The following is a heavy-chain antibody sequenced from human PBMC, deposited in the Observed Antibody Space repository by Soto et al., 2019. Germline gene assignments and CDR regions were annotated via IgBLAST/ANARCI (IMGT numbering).Heavy chain of an antibody. J-gene: IGHJ3*02. D-gene: IGHD1-26*01. V-gene: IGHV1-69*13. Sequence: SVKVSCKACGWTFSSYAISWVRQAPGQGLEWMGGIIPIFGTANYAQKFQGRVTITADESTSTAYMELSSLRSEDTAVYYCARDLRSGSHRHDAFAIWGKGTMVTVS. CDR3: ARDLRSGSHRHDAFAI. CDR2: IIPIFGTA. CDR1: GWTFSSYA.